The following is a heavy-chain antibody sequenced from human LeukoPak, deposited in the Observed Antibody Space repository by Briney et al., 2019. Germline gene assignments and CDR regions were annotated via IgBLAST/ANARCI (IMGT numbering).Heavy chain of an antibody. J-gene: IGHJ4*02. CDR3: ASKVYCGGDCYSGVDY. CDR2: INSDGSST. CDR1: GFTFSSYW. Sequence: GGSLRLSCAASGFTFSSYWMHWVRQAPGKGLVWVSRINSDGSSTSCADSVKGRFTISRDNAKNTLYLQMNSLRAEDTAVYYCASKVYCGGDCYSGVDYWGQGTLVTVSS. D-gene: IGHD2-21*01. V-gene: IGHV3-74*01.